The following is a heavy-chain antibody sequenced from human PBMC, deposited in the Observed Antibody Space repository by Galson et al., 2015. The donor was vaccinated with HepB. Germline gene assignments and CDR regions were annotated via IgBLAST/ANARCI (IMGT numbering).Heavy chain of an antibody. J-gene: IGHJ4*02. D-gene: IGHD3-10*01. Sequence: SLRLSCAASGFTFSDNAMYWVRQAPGKGLEWVAVVSYDGSNAYYADSVKGRFTISRDNSKNMLYLQMNSLRVEDTAVYYCARDRQRLLWFGLDYWGQGTLVTVSS. CDR2: VSYDGSNA. CDR1: GFTFSDNA. CDR3: ARDRQRLLWFGLDY. V-gene: IGHV3-30-3*01.